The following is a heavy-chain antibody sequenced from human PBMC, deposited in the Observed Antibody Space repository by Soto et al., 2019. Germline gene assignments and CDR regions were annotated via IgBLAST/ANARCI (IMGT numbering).Heavy chain of an antibody. CDR3: ARDIVTRPPKYFQH. D-gene: IGHD2-15*01. J-gene: IGHJ1*01. CDR1: GFTFSSYA. CDR2: ISYDGSNK. V-gene: IGHV3-30-3*01. Sequence: QVQLVESGGGVVQPGRSLRLSCAASGFTFSSYAMHWVRQAPGKGLEWVAVISYDGSNKYYADSVKGRFTISRDNSKNTLYLQMNSLRAEDTAVYYCARDIVTRPPKYFQHWGQGTLVTVSS.